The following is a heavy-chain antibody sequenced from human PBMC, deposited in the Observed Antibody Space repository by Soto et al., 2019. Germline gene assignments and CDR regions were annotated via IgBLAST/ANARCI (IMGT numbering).Heavy chain of an antibody. J-gene: IGHJ5*02. V-gene: IGHV5-51*01. Sequence: GESLKISCTGFGYTFTTFWISWVRQMPGKGLEWMGIIYPGDSDTRYSPSFQGQVTISADKSISTAYLQWSSLKASDTAMYYCARPSVGSGYYPNWFDPWGQGTLVTVSS. CDR2: IYPGDSDT. D-gene: IGHD3-22*01. CDR1: GYTFTTFW. CDR3: ARPSVGSGYYPNWFDP.